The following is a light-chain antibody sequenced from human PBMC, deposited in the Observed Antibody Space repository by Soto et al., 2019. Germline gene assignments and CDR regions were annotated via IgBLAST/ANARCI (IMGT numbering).Light chain of an antibody. V-gene: IGLV2-11*01. Sequence: QSALTQPRSVSGSPGQSVTISCTGTSSDVGTSNYVSWYQQHPGKAPKLMIYDVTKRPSGVPDRFSASKSGNTASLTISGLQADDEADYYCCSYAATYTSVLGTGTKVTVL. J-gene: IGLJ1*01. CDR3: CSYAATYTSV. CDR1: SSDVGTSNY. CDR2: DVT.